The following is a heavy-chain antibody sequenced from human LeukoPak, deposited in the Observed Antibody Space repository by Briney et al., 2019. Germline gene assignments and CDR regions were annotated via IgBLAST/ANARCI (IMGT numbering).Heavy chain of an antibody. CDR2: ISGGGGTT. J-gene: IGHJ4*02. D-gene: IGHD6-6*01. Sequence: GGSLRLSCAASGFTFGSYAMTWVRQAPGKGLALVSAISGGGGTTYYADSVKGRFTISRDDSKSTLYLQVNSLRAEDTAVYYCAKSSSSSVAYYFDYWGQGTLVTVSS. CDR3: AKSSSSSVAYYFDY. V-gene: IGHV3-23*01. CDR1: GFTFGSYA.